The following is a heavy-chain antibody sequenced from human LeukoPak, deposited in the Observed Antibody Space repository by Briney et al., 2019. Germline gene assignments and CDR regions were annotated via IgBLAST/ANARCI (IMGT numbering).Heavy chain of an antibody. Sequence: PGGSLRLSCVASGFTFSRYAMNWVRQTPGKGLEWVSLIGTNEQRTHYADSVKGRFTTSRDNSKNTLFLQMNSLRAEDTAVYYCAKDLDSTDLYDSADWGQGTLVTVSS. V-gene: IGHV3-23*01. CDR3: AKDLDSTDLYDSAD. CDR2: IGTNEQRT. CDR1: GFTFSRYA. J-gene: IGHJ1*01. D-gene: IGHD6-19*01.